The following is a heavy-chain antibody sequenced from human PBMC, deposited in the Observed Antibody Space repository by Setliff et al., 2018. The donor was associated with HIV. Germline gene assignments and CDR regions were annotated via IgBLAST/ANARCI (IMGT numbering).Heavy chain of an antibody. V-gene: IGHV4-59*08. D-gene: IGHD3-22*01. CDR1: GASIRGHY. J-gene: IGHJ4*02. Sequence: SETLSLTCSVSGASIRGHYWSWIRQSPGKGLEWIGNIYYTGSTTYNPSLNSRVTISVDTSKNQFSLKVTSVTAADTAVYYCGRQVPVPGVAVTPIDYWGQGTLVTVSS. CDR2: IYYTGST. CDR3: GRQVPVPGVAVTPIDY.